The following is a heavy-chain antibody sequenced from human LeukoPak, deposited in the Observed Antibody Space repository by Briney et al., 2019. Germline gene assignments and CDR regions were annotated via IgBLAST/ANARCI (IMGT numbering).Heavy chain of an antibody. V-gene: IGHV4-34*01. CDR3: ARRDSSGYYSGVFDY. CDR1: GGSFSGYY. CDR2: INHSGST. J-gene: IGHJ4*02. Sequence: SETLSLTCAVYGGSFSGYYWSWIRQPPGKGLEWIGEINHSGSTNYNPSLKSRVTISVDTSKNQFSLKLSSVTAADTAVYYCARRDSSGYYSGVFDYWGQGTLVTVSS. D-gene: IGHD3-22*01.